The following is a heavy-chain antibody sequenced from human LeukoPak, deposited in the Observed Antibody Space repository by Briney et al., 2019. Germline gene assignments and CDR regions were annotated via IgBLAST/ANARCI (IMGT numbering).Heavy chain of an antibody. Sequence: GGSLRLSCAASGFTFSSYAMSWVRQAPGKGLEWVAVIWYDGSNKYYADSVKGRFTISRDNSKNTLYLQMNSLRAEDTAVYYCARDDSGYGEFDYWGQGTLVTVSS. J-gene: IGHJ4*02. CDR1: GFTFSSYA. CDR3: ARDDSGYGEFDY. CDR2: IWYDGSNK. V-gene: IGHV3-33*08. D-gene: IGHD5-12*01.